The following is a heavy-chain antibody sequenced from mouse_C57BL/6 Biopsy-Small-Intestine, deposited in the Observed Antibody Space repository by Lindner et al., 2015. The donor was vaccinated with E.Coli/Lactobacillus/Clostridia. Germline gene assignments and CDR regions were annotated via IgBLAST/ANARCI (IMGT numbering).Heavy chain of an antibody. Sequence: SVKVSCKASGFTFNNFGISWLRQAPGHGLEWMGWINGKNGEANYAQTFKDRVTVTTDASTGTGYMELRSLRSDDTAVYFCARDWGEAKVIADYWGQGTQVTVSS. CDR2: INGKNGEA. CDR1: GFTFNNFG. D-gene: IGHD2-13*01. CDR3: ARDWGEAKVIADY. J-gene: IGHJ4*01. V-gene: IGHV1-79*01.